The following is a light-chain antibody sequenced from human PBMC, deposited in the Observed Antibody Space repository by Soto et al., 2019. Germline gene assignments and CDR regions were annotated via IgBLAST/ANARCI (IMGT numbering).Light chain of an antibody. J-gene: IGLJ1*01. CDR2: EGS. Sequence: QSALTQPASVSGSPGQSITISCTGTSSDVGNYNLVSWYQQHPGKAPKLMIYEGSKRPSGVSNRFSGSKSGNTASLKISILQAEDEADYYCCSYAGSSTYVFGTGTKLTVL. CDR3: CSYAGSSTYV. V-gene: IGLV2-23*01. CDR1: SSDVGNYNL.